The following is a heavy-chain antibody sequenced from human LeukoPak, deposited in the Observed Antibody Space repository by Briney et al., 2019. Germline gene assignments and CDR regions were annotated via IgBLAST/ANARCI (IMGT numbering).Heavy chain of an antibody. D-gene: IGHD2-8*02. V-gene: IGHV3-30*02. CDR3: ATYRQVLLPFES. CDR1: GFTFNNYG. J-gene: IGHJ4*02. Sequence: GGSLRLSCGASGFTFNNYGMLWVRQAPGKGLDWVAFIRYDGTSEYYADSVKGRFTISRDNSKNTLFLQMNSLRPEDTAIYYCATYRQVLLPFESWGQGTLVTVSS. CDR2: IRYDGTSE.